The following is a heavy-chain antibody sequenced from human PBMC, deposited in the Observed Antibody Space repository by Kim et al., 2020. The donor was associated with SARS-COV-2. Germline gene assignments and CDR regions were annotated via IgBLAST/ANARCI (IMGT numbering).Heavy chain of an antibody. J-gene: IGHJ4*02. Sequence: YAVTVKSRITSNPDTTKNQFSLQLNSVTPEDTAVYYCARDLAVATLGFDYWGQGTLVTVSS. V-gene: IGHV6-1*01. D-gene: IGHD5-12*01. CDR3: ARDLAVATLGFDY.